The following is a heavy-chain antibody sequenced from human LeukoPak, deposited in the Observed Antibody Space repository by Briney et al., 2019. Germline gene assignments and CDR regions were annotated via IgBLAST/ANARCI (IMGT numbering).Heavy chain of an antibody. CDR2: ISSSSSYI. CDR1: GFMFSGYS. Sequence: NPGGSLRLSCAASGFMFSGYSMNWDRQAPGKGLEWVSSISSSSSYIYYADSVKGRFTISRDNAKDSLYLQMNSLRAEDTAVYYCARDPNYDFWSGYYVAYFDYWGQGTLVTVSS. V-gene: IGHV3-21*01. CDR3: ARDPNYDFWSGYYVAYFDY. J-gene: IGHJ4*02. D-gene: IGHD3-3*01.